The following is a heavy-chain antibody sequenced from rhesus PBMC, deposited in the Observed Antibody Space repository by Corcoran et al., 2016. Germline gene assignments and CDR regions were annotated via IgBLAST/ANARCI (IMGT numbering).Heavy chain of an antibody. CDR1: GGSISGGYG. CDR2: IDGRRGKP. D-gene: IGHD3-16*01. CDR3: ARSDSGSQNFDF. V-gene: IGHV4-76*01. Sequence: QVQLQESGPGLLKPSETLSLTCAVSGGSISGGYGWGWIRRPPGMGLEGIGIIDGRRGKPNYQPAHKVLVTMSTDTSKNQFSLKLSSVTAADTAVYYCARSDSGSQNFDFWGQGVLGTVSA. J-gene: IGHJ4*01.